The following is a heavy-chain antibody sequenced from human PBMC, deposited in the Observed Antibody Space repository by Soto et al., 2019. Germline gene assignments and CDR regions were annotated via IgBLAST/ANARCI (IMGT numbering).Heavy chain of an antibody. CDR1: GFIFKHHA. J-gene: IGHJ6*02. CDR3: ARDGQQLAPYAMDV. D-gene: IGHD1-1*01. Sequence: PGGSLRLSCAASGFIFKHHAMHWVRQAAGKGLEWVAQKWYEGSHTNYTDSVKGRFTISRDNLKDMVYLQMDSLRADDTAVYYCARDGQQLAPYAMDVWGQGTTVTVSS. CDR2: KWYEGSHT. V-gene: IGHV3-33*01.